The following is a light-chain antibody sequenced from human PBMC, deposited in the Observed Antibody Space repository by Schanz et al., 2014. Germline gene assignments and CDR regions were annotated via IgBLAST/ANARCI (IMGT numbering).Light chain of an antibody. CDR1: QSVSSSY. CDR2: GAS. V-gene: IGKV3-20*01. J-gene: IGKJ1*01. CDR3: QQSYSTPRT. Sequence: EIVLTQSPGTLSLSPGEGATLFCRASQSVSSSYFAWYQRRPGQAPRLLIYGASTSATGIPDRFSGSGSGTDFTLIISSLQPEDFATYYCQQSYSTPRTFGQGTKVEIK.